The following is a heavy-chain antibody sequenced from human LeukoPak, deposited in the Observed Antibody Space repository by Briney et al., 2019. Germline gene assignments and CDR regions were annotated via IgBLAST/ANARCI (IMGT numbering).Heavy chain of an antibody. Sequence: GGSLRLSCAASGFTFSSYAMSWVRQAPGKGLEWVANIKQDGSEKYYVDSVKGRFTISRDNAKNSLYLQMNSLRAEDTAVYYCARGGKYAYFVDCWGQGTLVTVSS. CDR1: GFTFSSYA. J-gene: IGHJ4*02. CDR2: IKQDGSEK. CDR3: ARGGKYAYFVDC. D-gene: IGHD3-16*01. V-gene: IGHV3-7*01.